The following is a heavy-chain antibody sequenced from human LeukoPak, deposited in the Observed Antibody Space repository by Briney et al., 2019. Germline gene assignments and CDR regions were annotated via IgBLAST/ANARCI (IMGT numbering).Heavy chain of an antibody. J-gene: IGHJ4*02. CDR1: GFMFSSYE. V-gene: IGHV3-48*03. D-gene: IGHD3-16*02. Sequence: GGSLRLSCAASGFMFSSYEMNWVRQAPGKGLEWVSYISSSGTTIHYADSVKGRFTISRDNAKNSVYLQMNSLRVEDTAVYYCARVRYQTADYWGQGTLVTVSS. CDR3: ARVRYQTADY. CDR2: ISSSGTTI.